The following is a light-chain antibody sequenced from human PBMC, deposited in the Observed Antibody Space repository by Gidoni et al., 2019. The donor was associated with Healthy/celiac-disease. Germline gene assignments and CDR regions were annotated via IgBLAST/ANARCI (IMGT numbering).Light chain of an antibody. CDR2: AAS. CDR3: QQSYSTVGFT. J-gene: IGKJ3*01. V-gene: IGKV1-39*01. CDR1: QSISSY. Sequence: IQLTQSPSSLSASVGDRVTITCRASQSISSYLNWYQQKPGKAPKLLIYAASSLQSGVPSRFSGSGSGTDVTLTISRLQPEDFAKYYCQQSYSTVGFTFGPGTKVDIK.